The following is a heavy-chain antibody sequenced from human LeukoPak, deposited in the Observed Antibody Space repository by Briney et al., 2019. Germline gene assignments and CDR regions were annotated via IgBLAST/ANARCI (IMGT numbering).Heavy chain of an antibody. CDR1: XXSXXSGGYY. CDR3: ARDMTDWWFDP. Sequence: LXLTXTXXXXSXXSGGYYWSWIRXHPXQGLEWIGYIYYSGSTHYNPSLKSRVTLSVDTSKNQFSLKLSSVTAADTAVYYCARDMTDWWFDPWGQGTLVTVSS. J-gene: IGHJ5*02. CDR2: IYYSGST. D-gene: IGHD3-9*01. V-gene: IGHV4-31*02.